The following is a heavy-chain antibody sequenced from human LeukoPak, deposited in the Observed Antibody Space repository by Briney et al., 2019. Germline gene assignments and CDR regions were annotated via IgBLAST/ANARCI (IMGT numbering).Heavy chain of an antibody. J-gene: IGHJ4*02. V-gene: IGHV3-48*02. CDR1: GFTFSSYS. D-gene: IGHD3-22*01. CDR3: ARDAQNYYYDSSGYYYVNPNFDY. CDR2: ISSSSSTI. Sequence: GGSLRLSCAASGFTFSSYSMNWVRQAPRKGLEWVSYISSSSSTIYYADSVKGRFTISRDNAKNSLYLQMNSLRDEDTAVYYCARDAQNYYYDSSGYYYVNPNFDYWGQGTLVTVSS.